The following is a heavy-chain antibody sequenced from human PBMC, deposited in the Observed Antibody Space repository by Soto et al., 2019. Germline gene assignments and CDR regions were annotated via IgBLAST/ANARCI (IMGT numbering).Heavy chain of an antibody. D-gene: IGHD6-13*01. CDR3: ARRTAAAYYMDV. Sequence: QVQLVESGGGVVQPGRSLRLCRAASEFTFSNYAMFWVRQSPGEGLEWVAVISYDGRHEDYVDSVKGRFSISRDNSKDTLYLQMDSLKAEDTAVYYCARRTAAAYYMDVWGKGTTVTVSS. CDR1: EFTFSNYA. V-gene: IGHV3-30*03. J-gene: IGHJ6*03. CDR2: ISYDGRHE.